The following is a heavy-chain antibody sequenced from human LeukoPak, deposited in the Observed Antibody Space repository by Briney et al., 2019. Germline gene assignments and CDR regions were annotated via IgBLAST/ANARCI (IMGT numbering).Heavy chain of an antibody. CDR3: ARGPKTSFDY. J-gene: IGHJ4*02. Sequence: GGSLRLFCAASGFTFSTYSMNWVRQAPGKGLEWVSYISSSSSTIYYAASVKGRFTISRDSAKNSLYLQMNGLRAEDTAIYYCARGPKTSFDYWGQGTLVTVSS. CDR2: ISSSSSTI. V-gene: IGHV3-48*01. CDR1: GFTFSTYS.